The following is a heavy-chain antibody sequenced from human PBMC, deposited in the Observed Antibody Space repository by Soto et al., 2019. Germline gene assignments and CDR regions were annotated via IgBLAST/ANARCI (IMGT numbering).Heavy chain of an antibody. J-gene: IGHJ6*02. V-gene: IGHV1-69*12. CDR3: ASQGCSGGSCSPPFHYYGMDV. Sequence: QVQLVQSGAEVKKPGSSVKVSCKASGGTFSSYAISWVRQAPGQGLEWMGGIIPIFGTANHAQKFQGRVTIAADESPNTGPLELSSLRSDDTAVYYCASQGCSGGSCSPPFHYYGMDVRGQGATVIVSS. CDR2: IIPIFGTA. D-gene: IGHD2-15*01. CDR1: GGTFSSYA.